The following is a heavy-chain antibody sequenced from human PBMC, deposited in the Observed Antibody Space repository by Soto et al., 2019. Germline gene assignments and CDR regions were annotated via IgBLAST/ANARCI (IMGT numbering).Heavy chain of an antibody. J-gene: IGHJ4*02. V-gene: IGHV1-2*02. CDR2: INPNSGDT. CDR3: ERVVLPDTFGEVIVVFDY. CDR1: GYTFTGYY. D-gene: IGHD3-16*02. Sequence: QVQLVQSGAEVKKPGASVKVSCKASGYTFTGYYIHWVRQAPGQGLECMGWINPNSGDTNYAQKFQGKVTMTRDTSIRTAYMELGRLRSDTMTVYCCERVVLPDTFGEVIVVFDYWGQGILVTVSS.